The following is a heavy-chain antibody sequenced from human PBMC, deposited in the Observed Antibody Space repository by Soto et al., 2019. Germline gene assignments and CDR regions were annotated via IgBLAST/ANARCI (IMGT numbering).Heavy chain of an antibody. CDR1: GGSISSGDYY. D-gene: IGHD5-18*01. CDR2: IYYSGST. J-gene: IGHJ5*02. V-gene: IGHV4-30-4*01. CDR3: ARDIGITWIQPLNWFDP. Sequence: QVQLQESGPGLVKPSQTLSLTCTVSGGSISSGDYYWSWIRQPPGKGLEWIGYIYYSGSTYYNPSLKSRVNISVDTSKNQFSLKLSSVTAADTAVYYCARDIGITWIQPLNWFDPWGQGTLVTVSS.